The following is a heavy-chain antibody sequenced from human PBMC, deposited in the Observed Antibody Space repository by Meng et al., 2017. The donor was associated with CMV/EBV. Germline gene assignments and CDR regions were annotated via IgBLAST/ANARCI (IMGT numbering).Heavy chain of an antibody. D-gene: IGHD2-2*01. CDR2: IYYSGGT. V-gene: IGHV4-30-4*08. J-gene: IGHJ4*02. CDR1: GGASSSGDDY. CDR3: ARVGRTSCYDY. Sequence: VRRRGAGRGRVEPSQARSLTCTGSGGASSSGDDYGSGSRRPQGKGLEGIGNIYYSGGTYYNPSLKSRVTISVDTSKNQFSLKLSSVTAADTAVYYCARVGRTSCYDYWGQGTLVTVSS.